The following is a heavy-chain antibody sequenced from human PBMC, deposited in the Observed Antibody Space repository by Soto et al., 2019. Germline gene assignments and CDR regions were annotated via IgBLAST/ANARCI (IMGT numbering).Heavy chain of an antibody. Sequence: PGGSLRLSCTPSGFIFSSYWMSWVRQAPGKGLEWVSYITPAGSTMYYADSVKGRFTISRDNAKNSLYLQMSSLRDEDTAVYYFARDSSGRQYHRMEVWGQGTPVPVSS. V-gene: IGHV3-48*02. CDR3: ARDSSGRQYHRMEV. J-gene: IGHJ6*02. CDR2: ITPAGSTM. CDR1: GFIFSSYW. D-gene: IGHD3-22*01.